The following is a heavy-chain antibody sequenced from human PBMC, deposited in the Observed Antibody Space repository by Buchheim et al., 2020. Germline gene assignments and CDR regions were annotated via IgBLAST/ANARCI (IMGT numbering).Heavy chain of an antibody. CDR2: INQDGGEK. CDR3: AKLMRGPWNFDL. J-gene: IGHJ2*01. CDR1: GFTFSSSW. Sequence: EVQLVESGGGLVQPGGSLRLSCVASGFTFSSSWMSWVRQVPGKGLEWVANINQDGGEKSYVTSVKGRLTIFRDNGKNSVYLQLSSLRVEDTAVYYCAKLMRGPWNFDLWGRGTL. D-gene: IGHD2-8*01. V-gene: IGHV3-7*01.